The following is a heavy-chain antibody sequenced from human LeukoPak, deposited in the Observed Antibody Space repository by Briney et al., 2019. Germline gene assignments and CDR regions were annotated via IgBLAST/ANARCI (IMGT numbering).Heavy chain of an antibody. V-gene: IGHV3-48*03. CDR3: ARAHSSSRYVRFLDY. D-gene: IGHD6-13*01. Sequence: GGSLRLSCAASGFTFSSYEMNWVRQAPGKGLEWVSYISSSGSTIYYADSVKGRFTISRDNAKNSLYLQMNSLRAEDTALYYCARAHSSSRYVRFLDYWGQGTLVTVSS. J-gene: IGHJ4*02. CDR2: ISSSGSTI. CDR1: GFTFSSYE.